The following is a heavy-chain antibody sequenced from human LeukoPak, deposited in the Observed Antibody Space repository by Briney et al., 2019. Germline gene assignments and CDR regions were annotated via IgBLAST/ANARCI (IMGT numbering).Heavy chain of an antibody. J-gene: IGHJ4*02. CDR2: ISGSGGST. CDR3: ARHLSGVTGYTYGRGIDY. Sequence: PGGSLRLSCAASGFTFSNYGMSWVRQAPGKGLEWVSGISGSGGSTYYADSVKGRFTISRDNSKNTLFLQMNSLRAEDTAVYYCARHLSGVTGYTYGRGIDYWGQGTLVTVSS. D-gene: IGHD5-18*01. V-gene: IGHV3-23*01. CDR1: GFTFSNYG.